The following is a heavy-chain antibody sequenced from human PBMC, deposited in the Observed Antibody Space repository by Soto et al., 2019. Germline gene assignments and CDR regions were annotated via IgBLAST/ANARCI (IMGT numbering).Heavy chain of an antibody. V-gene: IGHV3-74*01. CDR1: GFTFSSYW. J-gene: IGHJ4*02. CDR2: ISPDGKNT. Sequence: DVHLVESGGDLVHPGGSLRLSCAASGFTFSSYWMHWVRQVPGKGLVWVSRISPDGKNTNYADSVKGRFTISRDNAKNTVFLQMNSLRVEDMAGYYCVRGASSGYYRIDYWGQGALVTVSS. CDR3: VRGASSGYYRIDY. D-gene: IGHD3-22*01.